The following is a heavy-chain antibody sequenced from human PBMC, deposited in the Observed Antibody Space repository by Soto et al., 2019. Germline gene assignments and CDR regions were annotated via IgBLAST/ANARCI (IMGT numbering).Heavy chain of an antibody. J-gene: IGHJ5*02. Sequence: PGGSLRLSCAASGFTFSSYAMSWVRQAPGKGLEWVSAISGSGGSTYYADSMKGRFTISRDNSKNTLYLQMNSLRAEDTAVYYCAKDPYCTNGVCYKYNWFDPWGQGTLVTVSS. CDR1: GFTFSSYA. V-gene: IGHV3-23*01. CDR3: AKDPYCTNGVCYKYNWFDP. D-gene: IGHD2-8*01. CDR2: ISGSGGST.